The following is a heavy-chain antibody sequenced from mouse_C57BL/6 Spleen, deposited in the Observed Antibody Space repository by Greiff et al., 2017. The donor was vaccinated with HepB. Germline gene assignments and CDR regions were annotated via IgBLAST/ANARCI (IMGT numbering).Heavy chain of an antibody. J-gene: IGHJ4*01. V-gene: IGHV14-3*01. CDR1: GFNIKNTY. CDR2: IDPANGNT. CDR3: ARGPFYDGYYPDY. Sequence: EVKLQESVAELVRPGASVKLSCTASGFNIKNTYMHWVKQRPEQGLEWIGRIDPANGNTKYAPKFQGKATITADTSSNTAYLQLSSLTSEDTAIYYCARGPFYDGYYPDYWGQGTSVTVSS. D-gene: IGHD2-3*01.